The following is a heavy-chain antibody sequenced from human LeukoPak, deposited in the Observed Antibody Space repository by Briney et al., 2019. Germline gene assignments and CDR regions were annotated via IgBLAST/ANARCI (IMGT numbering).Heavy chain of an antibody. CDR3: ATLMPRYCSSPSCPRGPLYYDGMDV. D-gene: IGHD2-2*01. V-gene: IGHV1-24*01. CDR2: FDPNSGET. Sequence: GASVKVSCTVSGYTFTGLSMHWVRQAPGKGLEWMGGFDPNSGETNYAQKFQGRVTMTEDTYTDTAYTELRRLRSEDTAVYYCATLMPRYCSSPSCPRGPLYYDGMDVWGQGTKVTVSS. CDR1: GYTFTGLS. J-gene: IGHJ6*01.